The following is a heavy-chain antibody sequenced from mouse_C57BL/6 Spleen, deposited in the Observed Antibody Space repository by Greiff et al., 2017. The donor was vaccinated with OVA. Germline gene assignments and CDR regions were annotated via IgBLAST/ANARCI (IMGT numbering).Heavy chain of an antibody. CDR2: ISAGGSYT. Sequence: EVMLVESGGGLVKPGGSLKLSCAASGFTFSSYAMSWVRQTPEKRLEWVATISAGGSYTNYPDNVKGRFTMSRDKAKNNLYLQMSHLKAEDTAMYDCARDLYGFAYWGQGTLVTVSA. V-gene: IGHV5-4*01. CDR1: GFTFSSYA. D-gene: IGHD2-12*01. J-gene: IGHJ3*01. CDR3: ARDLYGFAY.